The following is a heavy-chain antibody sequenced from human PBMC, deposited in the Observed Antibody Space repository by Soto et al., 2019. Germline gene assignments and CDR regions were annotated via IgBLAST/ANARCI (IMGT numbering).Heavy chain of an antibody. V-gene: IGHV3-30-3*01. CDR1: GFTFSSYA. Sequence: GGSLRLSCAASGFTFSSYAMHWVRQAPGKGLEWVAVISYDGSNKYYADSVKGRFTISRDNSKSTLYLQMNSLRAEDTAVYYCARVTGYCGGDCYLSDYGMDVWGQGTTVTVSS. CDR2: ISYDGSNK. D-gene: IGHD2-21*02. CDR3: ARVTGYCGGDCYLSDYGMDV. J-gene: IGHJ6*02.